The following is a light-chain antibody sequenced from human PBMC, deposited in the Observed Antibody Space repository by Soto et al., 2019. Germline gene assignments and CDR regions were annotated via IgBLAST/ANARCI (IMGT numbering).Light chain of an antibody. CDR1: QSVSSSY. Sequence: EIVLKQSQGTLSLTPGERATLSCLASQSVSSSYLAWYQQKPGQAPRLLIYGAFNRATGIPDRFSGSGSGTDYTLTISRLEPEDCAVYYCQGYDSSPLLTFGQGTRLEVK. J-gene: IGKJ5*01. CDR3: QGYDSSPLLT. CDR2: GAF. V-gene: IGKV3-20*01.